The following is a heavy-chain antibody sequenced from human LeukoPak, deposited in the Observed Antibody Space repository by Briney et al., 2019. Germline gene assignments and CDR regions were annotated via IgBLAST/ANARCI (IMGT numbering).Heavy chain of an antibody. D-gene: IGHD2-15*01. V-gene: IGHV3-74*01. CDR2: INIDGKNT. CDR3: VRGGVGSQYYFDY. J-gene: IGHJ4*02. CDR1: GFTFSSYW. Sequence: GGSLRLSCAASGFTFSSYWMHWVRQVPGKGLVWVSRINIDGKNTIYADSVKGRFTISRDNAKNTLSLQMNSLRAEDTAVFYCVRGGVGSQYYFDYWGQGTLVTVSS.